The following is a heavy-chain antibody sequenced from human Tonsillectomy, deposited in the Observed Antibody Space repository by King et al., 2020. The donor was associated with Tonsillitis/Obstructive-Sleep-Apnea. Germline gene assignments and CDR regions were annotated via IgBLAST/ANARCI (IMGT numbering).Heavy chain of an antibody. J-gene: IGHJ5*02. CDR3: ARGYCSSTSCQGGGWFDP. CDR2: INPNSGGT. Sequence: EQLVQSGAEVKKPGASVKVSCKASGYTFTGYYMHWVRQAPGQGLEWMGWINPNSGGTNYAQKFQGWVTMTRDTSISTAYMELSRLRSYDTAVYYCARGYCSSTSCQGGGWFDPWGQGTLVTVSS. V-gene: IGHV1-2*04. CDR1: GYTFTGYY. D-gene: IGHD2-2*01.